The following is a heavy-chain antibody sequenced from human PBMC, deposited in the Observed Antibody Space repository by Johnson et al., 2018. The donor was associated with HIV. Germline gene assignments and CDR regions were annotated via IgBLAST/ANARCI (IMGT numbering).Heavy chain of an antibody. CDR1: GFTFSDSA. Sequence: QVQLVESGGGVVQSGRSLRLSCAASGFTFSDSAIHWVRQAPGKGLEWVAVLSYDGSNEYYADSVKGRFTISRDNSKNTLYLQMNSLRAEDTAVYYCAREVEITMVQGVIIGDAFDIWGQGTMVTVSS. CDR3: AREVEITMVQGVIIGDAFDI. V-gene: IGHV3-30-3*01. D-gene: IGHD3-10*01. CDR2: LSYDGSNE. J-gene: IGHJ3*02.